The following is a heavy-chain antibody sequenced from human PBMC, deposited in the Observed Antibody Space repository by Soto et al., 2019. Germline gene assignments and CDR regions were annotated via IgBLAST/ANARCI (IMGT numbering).Heavy chain of an antibody. Sequence: SGPTLVNPTQTLTLTCTFSGFSLSTSGMCVSWIRQPPGKALEWLARIDWDDDKYYSTSLKTRLTISKDTSKNQVVLTMTNMDTVDTATYYCARDYYDSSGYYGPDYYYGMDVWGQGTTVTVSS. J-gene: IGHJ6*02. CDR3: ARDYYDSSGYYGPDYYYGMDV. CDR2: IDWDDDK. D-gene: IGHD3-22*01. CDR1: GFSLSTSGMC. V-gene: IGHV2-70*11.